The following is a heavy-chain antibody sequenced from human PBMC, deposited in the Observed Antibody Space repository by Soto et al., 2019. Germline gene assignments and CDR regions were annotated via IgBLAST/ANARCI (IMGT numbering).Heavy chain of an antibody. CDR3: ARDIPAVTTVAP. D-gene: IGHD4-17*01. Sequence: GPSVKVSCKASGYTFTSYYMHWVRQAPGQGLEWMGIINPSGGSTSYAQKFQGRVTMTRDTSTSTVYMELSSLRSEDTAVYYCARDIPAVTTVAPWGQGTLVTVSS. CDR1: GYTFTSYY. V-gene: IGHV1-46*01. CDR2: INPSGGST. J-gene: IGHJ5*02.